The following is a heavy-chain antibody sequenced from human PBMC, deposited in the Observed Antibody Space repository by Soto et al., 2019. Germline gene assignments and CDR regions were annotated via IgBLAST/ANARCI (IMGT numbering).Heavy chain of an antibody. V-gene: IGHV1-69*13. Sequence: VKVASTASGSPLTSSGISRVRQAPGQGLEWMGGIIPMFDTGDYAQKFQGRATITADESTTTVYLELSSLTSEDTAVYYGAGVLEAAVFPRGFDHWGQGTRVTVSS. CDR1: GSPLTSSG. J-gene: IGHJ5*02. CDR3: AGVLEAAVFPRGFDH. CDR2: IIPMFDTG. D-gene: IGHD6-13*01.